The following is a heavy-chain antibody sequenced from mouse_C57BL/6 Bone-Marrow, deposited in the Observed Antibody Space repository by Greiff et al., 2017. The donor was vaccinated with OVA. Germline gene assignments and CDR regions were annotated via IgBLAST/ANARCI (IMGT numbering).Heavy chain of an antibody. D-gene: IGHD1-1*01. CDR3: TDYYGSAWFAY. Sequence: EVKLLESGAELVRPGASVKLSCTASGFNIKDDYMHWVKQRPEQGLECIGWIDPENGDTEYASKFQGKATITADTSSNTAYLQLSSLTSEDTAVYYCTDYYGSAWFAYWGQGTLVTVSA. V-gene: IGHV14-4*01. CDR1: GFNIKDDY. J-gene: IGHJ3*01. CDR2: IDPENGDT.